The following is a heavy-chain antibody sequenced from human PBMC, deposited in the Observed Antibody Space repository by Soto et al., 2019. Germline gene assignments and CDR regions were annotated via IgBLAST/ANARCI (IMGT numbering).Heavy chain of an antibody. CDR3: EKETYYRV. D-gene: IGHD3-10*01. CDR2: ISASGGST. Sequence: GGSLRLSCAASGVTFSSYAMSWVRLAPGKGRERVSAISASGGSTYYADSVKGRFTISRDNSKNTLYLQMTSLRAEDTAVYYCEKETYYRVWGQGTTVTVSS. J-gene: IGHJ6*02. CDR1: GVTFSSYA. V-gene: IGHV3-23*01.